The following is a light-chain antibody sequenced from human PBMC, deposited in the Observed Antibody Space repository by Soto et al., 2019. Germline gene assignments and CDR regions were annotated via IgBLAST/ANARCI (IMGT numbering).Light chain of an antibody. CDR1: QGISNY. CDR3: QKYNSAPQT. CDR2: AAS. J-gene: IGKJ1*01. V-gene: IGKV1-27*01. Sequence: DIQMTQSPSSLSPSLGDRVTITCRASQGISNYVAWYQQKPGKVPKLLIFAASILESGVPSRFSGSGSGTDFSLTISSLQPEDVATYYCQKYNSAPQTFGQGTTVEVK.